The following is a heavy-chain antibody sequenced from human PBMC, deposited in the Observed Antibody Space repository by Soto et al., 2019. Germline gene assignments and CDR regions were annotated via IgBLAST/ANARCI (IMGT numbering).Heavy chain of an antibody. Sequence: SVKVSCKASGGTFSSYAISWVRQAPGQGLEWMGGIIPIFGTANYAQKFQGRVTITADESTSTAYMELSSLRSDDTAVYYCARDLETVAGYYYYYYYGMDVWGQGTSVTVSS. CDR2: IIPIFGTA. D-gene: IGHD6-19*01. J-gene: IGHJ6*02. V-gene: IGHV1-69*13. CDR3: ARDLETVAGYYYYYYYGMDV. CDR1: GGTFSSYA.